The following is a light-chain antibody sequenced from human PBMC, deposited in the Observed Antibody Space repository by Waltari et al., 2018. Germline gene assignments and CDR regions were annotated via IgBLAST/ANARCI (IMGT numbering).Light chain of an antibody. J-gene: IGKJ5*01. Sequence: EIVLTQSPATLSLSPGERDTLSCRASQSVNTNLAWYQQKPGQAPRLLIYDASNRATGIPARFSGSGSGTDFTLTISSLEREDFAVYYCQQRSTWPSITFGQGTRLEIK. CDR2: DAS. CDR3: QQRSTWPSIT. V-gene: IGKV3-11*01. CDR1: QSVNTN.